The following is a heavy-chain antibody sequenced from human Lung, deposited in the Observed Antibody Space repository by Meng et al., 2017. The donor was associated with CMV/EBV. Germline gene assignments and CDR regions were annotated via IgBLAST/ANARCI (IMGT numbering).Heavy chain of an antibody. V-gene: IGHV3-13*01. D-gene: IGHD4-11*01. CDR1: GFTFSSYD. CDR2: IGTAGDT. J-gene: IGHJ6*02. Sequence: GGSLRLSCAASGFTFSSYDMHWVRQATGKGLEWVSAIGTAGDTYYPGSVKGRFTISRENAKNSLYLQMNSLRAGDTAVYYCARSATVTTLGSRYGMDVWGQGXTATASS. CDR3: ARSATVTTLGSRYGMDV.